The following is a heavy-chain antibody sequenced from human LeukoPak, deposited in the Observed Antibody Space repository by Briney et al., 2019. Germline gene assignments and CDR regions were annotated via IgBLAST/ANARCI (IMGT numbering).Heavy chain of an antibody. CDR2: ISSAGKYI. Sequence: GGSLRLSCAASGFTFSSYSMNWVREAPGKGLEWVSSISSAGKYIYYADSVKGRLTISRDNAKNSLYLHMNSLRAEDTAVYYCERVHYDRSGKYYEGLFDDWGQGTLVTVSS. D-gene: IGHD3-22*01. J-gene: IGHJ4*02. V-gene: IGHV3-21*01. CDR1: GFTFSSYS. CDR3: ERVHYDRSGKYYEGLFDD.